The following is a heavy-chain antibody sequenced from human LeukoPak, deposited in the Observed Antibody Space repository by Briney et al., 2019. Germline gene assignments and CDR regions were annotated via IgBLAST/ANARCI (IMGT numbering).Heavy chain of an antibody. D-gene: IGHD5-24*01. Sequence: LAGGSLRLSCAASGFTFSSYAMSWVRQAPGKGLEWVSAISSSGGNTYYADSVKGRFTISRDTSKNTLYLQMISLRVEDTALYYCAREGMATVRGGKYFDYWGQGTLVTVSS. CDR2: ISSSGGNT. J-gene: IGHJ4*02. V-gene: IGHV3-23*01. CDR3: AREGMATVRGGKYFDY. CDR1: GFTFSSYA.